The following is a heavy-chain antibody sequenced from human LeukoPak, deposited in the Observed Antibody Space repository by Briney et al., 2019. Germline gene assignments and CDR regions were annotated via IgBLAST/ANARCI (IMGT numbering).Heavy chain of an antibody. CDR1: GFTFSSYG. J-gene: IGHJ3*02. CDR2: ISYDGSNK. CDR3: ANPIAGGGNDAFDI. D-gene: IGHD6-13*01. V-gene: IGHV3-30*18. Sequence: GGSLRLSCAASGFTFSSYGMHWVRQAPGKGLEWVAVISYDGSNKYYADSVKGRFTISRDNSKNTLYLQMNSLRAEDTAVYYCANPIAGGGNDAFDIWGQGTMVTVSS.